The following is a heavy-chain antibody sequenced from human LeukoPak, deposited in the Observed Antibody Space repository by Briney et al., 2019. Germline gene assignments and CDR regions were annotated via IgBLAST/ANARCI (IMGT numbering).Heavy chain of an antibody. J-gene: IGHJ4*02. CDR1: GYTFTSYA. V-gene: IGHV1-3*01. D-gene: IGHD1-26*01. CDR3: ARDYIVGANPLDY. CDR2: INAGNGNT. Sequence: GASVKVSCKAAGYTFTSYAMHWVRQGPGQRLEWMGWINAGNGNTKYSQKFQGRVTITRDTSAGTAYMELSSLRSEDTAVYYCARDYIVGANPLDYWGQGTLVTVSS.